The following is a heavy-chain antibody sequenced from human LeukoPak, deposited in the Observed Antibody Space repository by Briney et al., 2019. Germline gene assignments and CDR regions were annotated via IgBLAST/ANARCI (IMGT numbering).Heavy chain of an antibody. V-gene: IGHV3-53*01. D-gene: IGHD6-19*01. CDR1: GFTVSSNY. Sequence: GGSLRLSCAASGFTVSSNYMSWVRQAPGKGLEWVSVIYSDGTTHYADSVKGRFTISRDNAENTVYLQMNSLRAEDTAVYYCAKGAVVWTAGIFDYWGQGTLVTVSS. J-gene: IGHJ4*02. CDR3: AKGAVVWTAGIFDY. CDR2: IYSDGTT.